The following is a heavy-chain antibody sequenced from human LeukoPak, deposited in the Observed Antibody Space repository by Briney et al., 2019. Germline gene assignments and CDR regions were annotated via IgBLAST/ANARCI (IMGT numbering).Heavy chain of an antibody. V-gene: IGHV3-30-3*01. Sequence: PGGSLRLSCAASGFTFSSYAMHWVRQAPGKGLEWVAVISYDGSNKYYADSVKGRFTISRDNSKNTLYLQMNSLRAEDTAVYYCAKARAHRDGLQEGSLDYWGQGTLVTVSS. CDR2: ISYDGSNK. CDR1: GFTFSSYA. D-gene: IGHD5-24*01. J-gene: IGHJ4*02. CDR3: AKARAHRDGLQEGSLDY.